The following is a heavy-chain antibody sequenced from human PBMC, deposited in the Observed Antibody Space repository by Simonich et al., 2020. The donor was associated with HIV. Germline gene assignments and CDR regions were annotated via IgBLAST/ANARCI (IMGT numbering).Heavy chain of an antibody. J-gene: IGHJ6*02. V-gene: IGHV4-38-2*01. CDR3: ARVMQQQLDRYYYYGMDV. Sequence: QVQLQESGPGLVKPSETLSLTCAVSGYSISSCYYWGWIRQPPGRGREWIGGIYHSGRTYSNPSLKSRVTIAVDTARNQFSLKLSSVTAADTAVDYCARVMQQQLDRYYYYGMDVWGQGTTVTVSS. CDR1: GYSISSCYY. CDR2: IYHSGRT. D-gene: IGHD6-13*01.